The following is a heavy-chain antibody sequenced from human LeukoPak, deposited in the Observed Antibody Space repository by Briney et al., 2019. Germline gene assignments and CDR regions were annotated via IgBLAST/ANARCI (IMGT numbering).Heavy chain of an antibody. CDR2: ISYDGGNE. CDR1: GFTFSSYA. Sequence: GGSLRLSCAASGFTFSSYALHWVRQAPGKGLEWVAVISYDGGNEYYADSVRGRFTISRDDSENTLHLQMNSLRAEDTAVYYCARDAGYQLRIWWTFDCWGQGTLVTVSS. J-gene: IGHJ4*02. CDR3: ARDAGYQLRIWWTFDC. V-gene: IGHV3-30-3*01. D-gene: IGHD2-2*01.